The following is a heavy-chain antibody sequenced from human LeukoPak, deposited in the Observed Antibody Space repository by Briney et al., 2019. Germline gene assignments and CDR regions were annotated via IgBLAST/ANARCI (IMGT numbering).Heavy chain of an antibody. J-gene: IGHJ4*02. CDR3: ARSRGTYYYDSSGYLDY. CDR2: IKQDGSEE. Sequence: GGSLRLSCAASGFTFSSYWMSWVRQAPGKGLEWVANIKQDGSEEYYVDSVKGRFTISRDNAKNSLYLQMNSLRAEDTAVYYCARSRGTYYYDSSGYLDYWGQGTLVTVSS. CDR1: GFTFSSYW. V-gene: IGHV3-7*01. D-gene: IGHD3-22*01.